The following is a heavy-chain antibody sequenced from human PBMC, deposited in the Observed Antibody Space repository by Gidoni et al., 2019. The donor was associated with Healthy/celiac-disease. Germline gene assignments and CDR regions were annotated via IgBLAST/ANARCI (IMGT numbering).Heavy chain of an antibody. CDR2: ISGSGGST. V-gene: IGHV3-23*01. CDR3: VLLTTVGGLDY. CDR1: GVTFSSYA. Sequence: EVQLLESGGGLVQPGGSLRLSCAASGVTFSSYAMSWVRQAPGKGLEWVSAISGSGGSTYYADSVKGRFTISRDNSKNTLYLQMNSLRAEDTAVYYCVLLTTVGGLDYWGQGTLVTVSS. D-gene: IGHD4-17*01. J-gene: IGHJ4*02.